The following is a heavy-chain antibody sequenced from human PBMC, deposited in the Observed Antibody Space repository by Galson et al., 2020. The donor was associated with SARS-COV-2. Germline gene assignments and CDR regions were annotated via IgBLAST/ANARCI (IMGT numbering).Heavy chain of an antibody. CDR1: GFTFSSYG. J-gene: IGHJ4*02. CDR2: ISYDGSNK. CDR3: AQLAVAGMVDY. D-gene: IGHD6-19*01. V-gene: IGHV3-30*03. Sequence: GGSLRLSCAASGFTFSSYGMHWVRQAPGKGLEWVAVISYDGSNKYYADSVKGRFTISRDNSKNTLYLQMNSLRAEDTAVYYCAQLAVAGMVDYWGQGTLVTVSS.